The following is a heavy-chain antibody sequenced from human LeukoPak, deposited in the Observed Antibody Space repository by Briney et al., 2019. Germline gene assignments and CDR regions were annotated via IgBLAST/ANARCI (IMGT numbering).Heavy chain of an antibody. D-gene: IGHD4-17*01. CDR1: GYTFTSYG. V-gene: IGHV1-18*04. Sequence: ASVKVSCKASGYTFTSYGISWVRQAPGQGLEWIGWVSAYNVNTNYAQKLQGRVTMTTDTSRSTAYMELRSLRSDDTAVYYCARDLGHDYGDYYVDFWGQGTLVTVSS. CDR3: ARDLGHDYGDYYVDF. CDR2: VSAYNVNT. J-gene: IGHJ4*02.